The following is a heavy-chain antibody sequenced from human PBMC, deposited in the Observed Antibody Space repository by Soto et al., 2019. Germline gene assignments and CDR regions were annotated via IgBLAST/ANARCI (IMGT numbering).Heavy chain of an antibody. Sequence: LTCVASGFVFKDSSIHWVRQASGKGLEWVGRIRDRAYNYATAYTASVKGRFTISRDDSTNTAYLQMNSLRTEDTAIYYCTRLISAAQDYWGQGTLVTVSS. CDR2: IRDRAYNYAT. J-gene: IGHJ4*02. CDR1: GFVFKDSS. CDR3: TRLISAAQDY. D-gene: IGHD3-10*01. V-gene: IGHV3-73*01.